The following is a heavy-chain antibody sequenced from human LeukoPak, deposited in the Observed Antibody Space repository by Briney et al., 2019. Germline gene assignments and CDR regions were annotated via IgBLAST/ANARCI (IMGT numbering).Heavy chain of an antibody. CDR3: AREACGGDCYSVWFDP. D-gene: IGHD2-21*02. Sequence: PGGSLRLSCAASGFTFSSYWMHWVRQAPGKGLVWVSRINSDGSSTSYADSVEGRFTISRDNAKNTLYLQMNSLRAEDAAVYYCAREACGGDCYSVWFDPWGQGTLVTVSS. CDR2: INSDGSST. V-gene: IGHV3-74*01. CDR1: GFTFSSYW. J-gene: IGHJ5*02.